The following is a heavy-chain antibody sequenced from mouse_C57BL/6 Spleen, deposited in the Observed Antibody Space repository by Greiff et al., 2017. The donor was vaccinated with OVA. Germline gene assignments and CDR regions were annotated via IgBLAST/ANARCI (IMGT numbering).Heavy chain of an antibody. CDR1: GFTFSSYT. V-gene: IGHV5-9*01. D-gene: IGHD1-1*01. Sequence: EVKLVESGGGLVKPGGSLKLSCAASGFTFSSYTMSWVRQTPEKRLEWVATISGGGGNTYYPDSVKGRFTISRDNAKNTLYLQMSSLRSEDTALYYCARRSYGGNFDYWGQGTTLTVSS. CDR3: ARRSYGGNFDY. CDR2: ISGGGGNT. J-gene: IGHJ2*01.